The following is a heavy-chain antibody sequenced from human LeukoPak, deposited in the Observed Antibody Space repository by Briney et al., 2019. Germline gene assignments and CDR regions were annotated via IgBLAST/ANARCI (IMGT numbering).Heavy chain of an antibody. J-gene: IGHJ4*02. CDR1: GGSLSGHY. D-gene: IGHD2-2*01. CDR3: ARFSWGCSTASCYLTN. CDR2: IYYTGTT. Sequence: PSETLSLTCTVGGGSLSGHYWGWIRQPPGKGLELVGHIYYTGTTSYNPSLNSRVTITLDTSRNQSSLRLTSVIAADTAVYYCARFSWGCSTASCYLTNWGQGALVTVSS. V-gene: IGHV4-59*11.